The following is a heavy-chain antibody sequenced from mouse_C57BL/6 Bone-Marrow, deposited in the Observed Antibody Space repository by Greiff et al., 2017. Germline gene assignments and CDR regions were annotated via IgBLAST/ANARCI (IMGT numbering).Heavy chain of an antibody. CDR2: IYPGGGYT. D-gene: IGHD2-4*01. V-gene: IGHV1-63*01. J-gene: IGHJ2*01. CDR3: ARVDDYAPFDY. Sequence: QVQLQQSGAELVRPGPSVKMSCKASGYTFTNYWIGWAKQRPGHGLEWIGDIYPGGGYTNYNEKFKGKATLTADKSSSTAYMQFSSLTSEDSAIYYVARVDDYAPFDYWGQGTTLTVSS. CDR1: GYTFTNYW.